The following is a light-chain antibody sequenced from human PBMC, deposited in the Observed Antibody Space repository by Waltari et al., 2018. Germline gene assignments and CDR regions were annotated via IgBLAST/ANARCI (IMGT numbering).Light chain of an antibody. V-gene: IGLV2-23*02. Sequence: QSALTQPASVSGSPGQSITMSCTGTSSDVGSYNVVSWYPQHPGKAPKLMIYGVTERPSGVSNRFSGSKSGNTASLTISGLQPEDEAEYYCCSYAGSSTVFGGGTHLTVL. CDR2: GVT. CDR1: SSDVGSYNV. CDR3: CSYAGSSTV. J-gene: IGLJ7*01.